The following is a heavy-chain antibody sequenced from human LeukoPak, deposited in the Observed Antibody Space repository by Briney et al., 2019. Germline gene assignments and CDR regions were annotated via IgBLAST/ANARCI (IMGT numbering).Heavy chain of an antibody. D-gene: IGHD6-19*01. V-gene: IGHV4-39*01. CDR1: GGSISSSSYY. J-gene: IGHJ5*02. CDR2: IYYSGST. CDR3: ARQASSGWLARYWFDP. Sequence: SETLSLTCTVSGGSISSSSYYWGWIRQPPGKGLEWIGSIYYSGSTYYNPSLKSRVTISVDTSKNQFSLKLSSVTAADTAVYYCARQASSGWLARYWFDPWGQGTLVTVSS.